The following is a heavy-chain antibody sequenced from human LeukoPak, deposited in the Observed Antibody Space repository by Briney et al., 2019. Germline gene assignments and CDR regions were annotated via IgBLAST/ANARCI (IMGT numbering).Heavy chain of an antibody. CDR1: GYTLTELS. Sequence: ASVKVSCKVSGYTLTELSMHWVRQAPGKGLEWMGGFDPEDGETIYAQKFQGRVTMTEDTSTDTAYMEPSSLRSEDTAVYYCATVVLTTVTTNYFDYWGQGTLVTVSS. CDR3: ATVVLTTVTTNYFDY. J-gene: IGHJ4*02. V-gene: IGHV1-24*01. D-gene: IGHD4-17*01. CDR2: FDPEDGET.